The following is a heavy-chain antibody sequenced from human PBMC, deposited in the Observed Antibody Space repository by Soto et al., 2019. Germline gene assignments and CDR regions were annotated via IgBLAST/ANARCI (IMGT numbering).Heavy chain of an antibody. V-gene: IGHV2-5*01. CDR3: ARKPVAVAGSLFDY. Sequence: PTLVNPTQTLTVTCTFSGFSLSTSGVGVGWIRQPPGKALEWLALIYWNDDKRYSPSLESRLTITKDTSKNQVVLTMTNMDPVDTATYYCARKPVAVAGSLFDYWGRGTLVTVSS. CDR1: GFSLSTSGVG. D-gene: IGHD6-19*01. CDR2: IYWNDDK. J-gene: IGHJ4*02.